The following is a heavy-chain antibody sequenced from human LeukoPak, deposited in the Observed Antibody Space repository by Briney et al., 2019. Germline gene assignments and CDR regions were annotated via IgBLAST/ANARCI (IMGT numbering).Heavy chain of an antibody. Sequence: PSETLSLTCSVSGGSVSSYYWSWIRQSPGKGLEWIGYIHNSGRTNYNPSLKSRVTGFVDTSKNQVSLRLSSVTAADTAVYYCARHGTISSESYFDYWGQGALVTVSP. CDR2: IHNSGRT. D-gene: IGHD1-14*01. J-gene: IGHJ4*02. V-gene: IGHV4-59*08. CDR3: ARHGTISSESYFDY. CDR1: GGSVSSYY.